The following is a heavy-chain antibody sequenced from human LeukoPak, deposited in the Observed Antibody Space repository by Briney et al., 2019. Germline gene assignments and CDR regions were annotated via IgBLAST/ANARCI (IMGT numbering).Heavy chain of an antibody. Sequence: GGSLRLSCAASGFTFSSYAMHWVRQAPGRGLEWVAVISYDGSNKYYADSVKGRFTISRDNSKNTLYLQMSSLRAEDTAVYYCARVFVVGWLVDSREGPTRLDYWGQGTLVTVSS. J-gene: IGHJ4*02. CDR1: GFTFSSYA. CDR2: ISYDGSNK. V-gene: IGHV3-30*04. CDR3: ARVFVVGWLVDSREGPTRLDY. D-gene: IGHD2-21*01.